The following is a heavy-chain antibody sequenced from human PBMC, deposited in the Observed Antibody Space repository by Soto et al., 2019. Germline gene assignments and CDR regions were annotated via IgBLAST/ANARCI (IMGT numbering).Heavy chain of an antibody. V-gene: IGHV4-31*03. Sequence: SETLSLTCTVSGCSISSGGYYWSWIRQHPGKGLEWIGYIYYSGSTYYNPSLKSRVTISVDTSKNQFSLKLSSVTAADTAVYYCARSGYSYGPNPHLYWGQGTLVTVSS. CDR1: GCSISSGGYY. D-gene: IGHD5-18*01. CDR3: ARSGYSYGPNPHLY. J-gene: IGHJ4*02. CDR2: IYYSGST.